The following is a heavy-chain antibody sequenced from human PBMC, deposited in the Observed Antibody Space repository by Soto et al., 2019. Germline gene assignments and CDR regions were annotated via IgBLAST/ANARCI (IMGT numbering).Heavy chain of an antibody. CDR2: IYPGDSDT. D-gene: IGHD2-2*01. Sequence: EVQLVQSGAEVKKPGESLKISCKGSGYSFTSYWIGWVRQMPGKGLEWMGIIYPGDSDTRYSPSFQGQVTISADKSISTAYLQWSSLKASDTAMYYCARIESIWGPCSTSCYGLGWFDPWGQGTLVTVSS. J-gene: IGHJ5*02. V-gene: IGHV5-51*03. CDR1: GYSFTSYW. CDR3: ARIESIWGPCSTSCYGLGWFDP.